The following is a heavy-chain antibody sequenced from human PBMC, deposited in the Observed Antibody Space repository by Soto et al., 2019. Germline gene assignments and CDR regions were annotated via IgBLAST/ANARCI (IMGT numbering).Heavy chain of an antibody. Sequence: QVQLVQSGAEVKKPGASVKVSCKASGYTFTSYGISWVRQAPGQGLEWMGWISAYNGNTNYAQKLQGRVTMTTDTSTSTDYMELRRLRSDDTAVYYCALILPYGSEQHYYYYGMDVWGQGTTVTVSS. D-gene: IGHD3-10*01. V-gene: IGHV1-18*01. CDR3: ALILPYGSEQHYYYYGMDV. CDR2: ISAYNGNT. CDR1: GYTFTSYG. J-gene: IGHJ6*02.